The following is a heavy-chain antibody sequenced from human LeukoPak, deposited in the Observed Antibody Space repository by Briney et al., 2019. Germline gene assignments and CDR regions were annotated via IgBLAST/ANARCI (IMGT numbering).Heavy chain of an antibody. D-gene: IGHD6-19*01. CDR3: ARDQGAVAAYFDY. V-gene: IGHV4-59*01. CDR1: GGFISSYY. CDR2: IYYSGST. J-gene: IGHJ4*02. Sequence: SETLSLTCTVSGGFISSYYWSWIRQPPGKGLEWIGYIYYSGSTNYNPSLKSRVTISVDTSKNQFSLKLSSVTAADTAVYYCARDQGAVAAYFDYWGQGTLVTVSS.